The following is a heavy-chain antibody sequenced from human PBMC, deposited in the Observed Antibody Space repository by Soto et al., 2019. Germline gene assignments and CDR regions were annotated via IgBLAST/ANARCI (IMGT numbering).Heavy chain of an antibody. CDR2: INAGNGNT. Sequence: GASVKVSCKASGYTFTSYAMHWVRQAPGQRLEWMGWINAGNGNTKYSQKFQGRVTITRDTSASTAYMELSSLRSEDTAVYYCARDLWELQSNWFDPWGQGTLVTVSS. CDR1: GYTFTSYA. D-gene: IGHD1-26*01. CDR3: ARDLWELQSNWFDP. V-gene: IGHV1-3*01. J-gene: IGHJ5*02.